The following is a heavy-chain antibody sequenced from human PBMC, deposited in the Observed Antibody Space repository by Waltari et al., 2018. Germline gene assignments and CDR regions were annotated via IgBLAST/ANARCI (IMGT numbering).Heavy chain of an antibody. CDR1: GGSISSYH. D-gene: IGHD6-13*01. Sequence: QVQLQESGPGLVKPSETLSLTCTVSGGSISSYHWSWIRQPPGKGLEWIGYIYYSGSTNYNPSLKSRVTISVYTAKNQFSLKLRSVTAADTAVYHCARVSSYHYYGMDVWGQGTTVTVSS. V-gene: IGHV4-59*01. J-gene: IGHJ6*02. CDR3: ARVSSYHYYGMDV. CDR2: IYYSGST.